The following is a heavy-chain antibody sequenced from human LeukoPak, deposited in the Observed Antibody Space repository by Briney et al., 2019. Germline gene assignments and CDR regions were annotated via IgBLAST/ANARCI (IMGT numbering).Heavy chain of an antibody. CDR1: GGSISSGGYS. CDR3: ARGPRIRRLIAAQHYCYGMDV. Sequence: SQTQSLTCAVSGGSISSGGYSWSWIRQPPGKGLEWIGYINHSGSTNYNPSLKSRVTISVDTSKNQFSLKLSSVTAADTAVYYCARGPRIRRLIAAQHYCYGMDVWGQGTTVTVSS. CDR2: INHSGST. J-gene: IGHJ6*02. D-gene: IGHD6-6*01. V-gene: IGHV4-30-2*01.